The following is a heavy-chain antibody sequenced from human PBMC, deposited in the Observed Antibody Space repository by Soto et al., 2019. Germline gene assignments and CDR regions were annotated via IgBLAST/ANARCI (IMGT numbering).Heavy chain of an antibody. CDR2: IYTSGSA. J-gene: IGHJ3*02. D-gene: IGHD6-19*01. V-gene: IGHV4-4*07. Sequence: PSETLSLTCTVSRGSISSYYWSWIRQPAGKGLAWIGRIYTSGSANYNPSLKCRVTMSVDSSKNQCSLKLSSVTAADTAVYYCASLAVSGDLTIDDAFEIWHKGTMCTVSS. CDR1: RGSISSYY. CDR3: ASLAVSGDLTIDDAFEI.